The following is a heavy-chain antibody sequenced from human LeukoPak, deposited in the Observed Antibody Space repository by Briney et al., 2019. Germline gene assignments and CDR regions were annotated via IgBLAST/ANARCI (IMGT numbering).Heavy chain of an antibody. V-gene: IGHV3-74*01. CDR3: VAIVSARPR. D-gene: IGHD6-6*01. CDR1: ALTSSSNW. CDR2: IDSDGRTT. Sequence: GGSLRLSCAPSALTSSSNWMHWVRHAPGKGLVWVSRIDSDGRTTNLADSVKGRLTISRDNPKNTLYLQMNSLRAGDTAVYHCVAIVSARPRWGQGTLVTVSS. J-gene: IGHJ4*02.